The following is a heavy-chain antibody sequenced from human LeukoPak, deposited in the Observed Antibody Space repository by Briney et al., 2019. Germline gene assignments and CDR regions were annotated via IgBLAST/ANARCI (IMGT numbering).Heavy chain of an antibody. CDR2: ISGSGGST. V-gene: IGHV3-23*01. CDR1: GFTFSSYA. Sequence: PGGSLRLSCAASGFTFSSYAMSWVRQAPGKGLEWVSAISGSGGSTYYADSVKGRFTISRDNSKNTLYLQVNSLRAEDTAVYYCARSRFGELLVDYWGQGTLVTVSS. CDR3: ARSRFGELLVDY. D-gene: IGHD3-10*01. J-gene: IGHJ4*02.